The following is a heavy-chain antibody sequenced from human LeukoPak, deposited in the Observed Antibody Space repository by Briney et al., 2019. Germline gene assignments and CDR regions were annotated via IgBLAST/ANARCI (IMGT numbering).Heavy chain of an antibody. D-gene: IGHD6-6*01. CDR3: ASDMIAARPSAFDY. J-gene: IGHJ4*02. V-gene: IGHV1-69*04. CDR1: VGTYSSYA. Sequence: ASVKVSCKASVGTYSSYAISWVRQAPGQGLEWMGRIIPILGIANYAQKFQGRVTITADKSASTAYMELSSLRSGDTAVYYCASDMIAARPSAFDYWGQGTLVTVSS. CDR2: IIPILGIA.